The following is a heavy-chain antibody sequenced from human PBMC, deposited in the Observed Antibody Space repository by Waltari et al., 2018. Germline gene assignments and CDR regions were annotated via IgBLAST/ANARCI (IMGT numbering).Heavy chain of an antibody. CDR2: MYFTGIM. CDR3: ATDGLSRSLSH. V-gene: IGHV4-4*07. D-gene: IGHD6-19*01. J-gene: IGHJ4*02. Sequence: QVQLRESGPGLLKPSETLSLTCSVSGGSLSRYYWNWIRQPAGKGLEWIGRMYFTGIMDYNPSLQSRVTMSVDTSKNQFFLNLTSVTAADTAVYYCATDGLSRSLSHWGQGALVTVSS. CDR1: GGSLSRYY.